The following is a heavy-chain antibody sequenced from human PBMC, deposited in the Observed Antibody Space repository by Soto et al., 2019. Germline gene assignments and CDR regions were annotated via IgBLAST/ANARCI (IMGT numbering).Heavy chain of an antibody. CDR2: IKSKTDGGTT. J-gene: IGHJ6*02. V-gene: IGHV3-15*07. D-gene: IGHD1-7*01. CDR1: GFTFSNAW. CDR3: SHTMVVTGTTTNYGMDV. Sequence: EVQLVESGGGLVKPGGSLRLSCAASGFTFSNAWMNWVRQAPGKGLEWVGRIKSKTDGGTTDYAAPVKCRFTISRDNSKNTLYLQMNSLKTEDTAVYYCSHTMVVTGTTTNYGMDVWGQGTTVTVSS.